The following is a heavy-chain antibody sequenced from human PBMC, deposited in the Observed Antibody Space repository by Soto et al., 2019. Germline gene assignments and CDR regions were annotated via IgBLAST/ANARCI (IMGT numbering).Heavy chain of an antibody. Sequence: GGSLRLSFAASGFTFSDYCMSWIRQAPVKGLEWVSYISSSGSTIYYADSVKGRFTISRDNAKNSLYLQMNSLRAEDTAVYYCARDSYGGNSGVTYYYSGMDVWGHGTKVTGSS. J-gene: IGHJ6*02. CDR2: ISSSGSTI. CDR3: ARDSYGGNSGVTYYYSGMDV. V-gene: IGHV3-11*01. D-gene: IGHD2-21*02. CDR1: GFTFSDYC.